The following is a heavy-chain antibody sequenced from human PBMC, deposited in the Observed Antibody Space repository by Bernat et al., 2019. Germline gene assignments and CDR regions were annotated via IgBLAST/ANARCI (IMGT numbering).Heavy chain of an antibody. Sequence: EVQLVESGGGLVQPGGSLRLSCAASGFTFSSYSMNWVRQAPGKGLEWVSYISSSSSTIYYADSVKGRFTISRDNAKNSLYLQMNSLRDEDTAVYYCARDRGVVVAATLSRNDYWGQGTLVTVSS. CDR1: GFTFSSYS. CDR3: ARDRGVVVAATLSRNDY. D-gene: IGHD2-15*01. V-gene: IGHV3-48*02. J-gene: IGHJ4*02. CDR2: ISSSSSTI.